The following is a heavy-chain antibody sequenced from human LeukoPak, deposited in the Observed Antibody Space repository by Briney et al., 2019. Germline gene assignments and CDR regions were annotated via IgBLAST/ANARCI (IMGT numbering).Heavy chain of an antibody. J-gene: IGHJ4*02. CDR3: ARDLSGVTGYTYGRGIDY. Sequence: SGGSLRLSCVASGFTFSSYWMSWVRQAPGKGLEWVANIKKDGSEKYYVDSVKGRFTISRDNAKTSLYLQMNSLRVDDTAFYYCARDLSGVTGYTYGRGIDYWGQGTLVTVSS. CDR2: IKKDGSEK. D-gene: IGHD5-18*01. CDR1: GFTFSSYW. V-gene: IGHV3-7*01.